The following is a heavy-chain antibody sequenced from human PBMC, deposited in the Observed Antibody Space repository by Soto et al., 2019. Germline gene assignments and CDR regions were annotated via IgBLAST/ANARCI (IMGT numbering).Heavy chain of an antibody. CDR2: IYSRGDT. D-gene: IGHD2-15*01. V-gene: IGHV4-4*07. Sequence: SETLSLTCSVSGGSMRSYYWNWLRQPAGKGLEWIGRIYSRGDTNYNPSVKSRVTMSVDTSKNEFSLRLNSVTAADTAVYYCASGGSCYSRYCYFDYWGQGTLVTVSS. CDR3: ASGGSCYSRYCYFDY. CDR1: GGSMRSYY. J-gene: IGHJ4*02.